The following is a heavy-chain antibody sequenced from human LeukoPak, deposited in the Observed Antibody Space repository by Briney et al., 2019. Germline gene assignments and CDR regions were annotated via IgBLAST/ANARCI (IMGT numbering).Heavy chain of an antibody. CDR1: GYTFTGYY. Sequence: ASVKVSCKASGYTFTGYYMHWVRQAPGQGLEWMGWINPNSGGTNYAQKFQGRVTMTRDTSISTAYMELRSLRSDDTAVYYCARGPLGGASSFDYWGQGTLVTVSS. CDR2: INPNSGGT. V-gene: IGHV1-2*02. CDR3: ARGPLGGASSFDY. J-gene: IGHJ4*02. D-gene: IGHD1-26*01.